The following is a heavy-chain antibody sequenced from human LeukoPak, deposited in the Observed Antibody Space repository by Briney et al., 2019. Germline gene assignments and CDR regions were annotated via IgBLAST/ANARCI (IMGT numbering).Heavy chain of an antibody. CDR2: IYYSGST. Sequence: SDTLSLTCTVSGGSISGISYNWGWIRQPPGKGLEWIGSIYYSGSTYYNPSLKSRVTISVDTSKNQFSLKLSSVTAADTAVYYCARWGRYYDSSGYYETDYFDYWGQGTLVTVSS. CDR3: ARWGRYYDSSGYYETDYFDY. J-gene: IGHJ4*02. D-gene: IGHD3-22*01. V-gene: IGHV4-39*07. CDR1: GGSISGISYN.